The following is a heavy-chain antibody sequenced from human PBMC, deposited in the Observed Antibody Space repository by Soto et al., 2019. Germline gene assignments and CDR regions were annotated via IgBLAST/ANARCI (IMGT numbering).Heavy chain of an antibody. D-gene: IGHD5-12*01. V-gene: IGHV5-51*01. J-gene: IGHJ4*02. CDR1: GYSVTSYL. CDR2: IYPGDSDT. Sequence: GESLKISCKGSGYSVTSYLIGWVRQMPGKGLEWMGIIYPGDSDTRYSPSFQGQVTISADKSISTAYLQWSSLKASDTAMYYCASLQYSGYEVPGYWGQGTLVTVSS. CDR3: ASLQYSGYEVPGY.